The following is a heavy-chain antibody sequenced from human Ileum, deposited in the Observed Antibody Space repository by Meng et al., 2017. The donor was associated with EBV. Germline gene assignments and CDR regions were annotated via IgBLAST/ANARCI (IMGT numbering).Heavy chain of an antibody. Sequence: QVQLVQAGPEVKKPGASVKVSCKASGYRFTAFGISWVRQAPGQGPEWMGWITTYNGDTKYAQKFQGRVTMTRETSTNTAYMELTSLRSDDTAVYYCARTYYGSYGFDYWGQGTLVTVSS. CDR1: GYRFTAFG. J-gene: IGHJ4*02. D-gene: IGHD3-10*01. V-gene: IGHV1-18*01. CDR3: ARTYYGSYGFDY. CDR2: ITTYNGDT.